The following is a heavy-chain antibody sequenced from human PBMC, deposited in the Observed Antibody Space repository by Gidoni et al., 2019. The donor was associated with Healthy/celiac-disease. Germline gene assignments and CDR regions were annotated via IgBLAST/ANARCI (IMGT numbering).Heavy chain of an antibody. CDR2: INHSGST. D-gene: IGHD3-10*01. CDR3: ARGLVDGFGELYQSGFLVDY. V-gene: IGHV4-34*01. CDR1: GGSFSGYY. Sequence: QVQLQQWGAGRLKPSETLSLTCAVYGGSFSGYYWSWIRQPPGKGLEWIGEINHSGSTNYNPSLKSRVTISVDTSKNQFSLKLSSVTAADTAVYYCARGLVDGFGELYQSGFLVDYWGQGTLVTVSS. J-gene: IGHJ4*02.